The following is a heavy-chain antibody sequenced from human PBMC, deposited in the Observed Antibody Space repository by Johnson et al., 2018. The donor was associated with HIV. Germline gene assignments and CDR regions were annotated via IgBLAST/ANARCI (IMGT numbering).Heavy chain of an antibody. V-gene: IGHV3-33*08. CDR1: GFTFRSYG. Sequence: VQLVESGGGVVQPGRSLRLSCAVSGFTFRSYGVHWVRQAPGKGLEWVAVIYRGGATYYAASVQGRFTISRDNSKNTLYLQMESLRADDPALYYCARDKDYGGNHDAFDIWGQGTMVTVSS. D-gene: IGHD4-23*01. J-gene: IGHJ3*02. CDR3: ARDKDYGGNHDAFDI. CDR2: IYRGGAT.